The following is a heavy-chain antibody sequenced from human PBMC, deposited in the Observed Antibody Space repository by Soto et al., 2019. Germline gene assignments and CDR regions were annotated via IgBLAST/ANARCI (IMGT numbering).Heavy chain of an antibody. Sequence: QVQLQESGPGLVKPSETLSLTCTVSGGSISSYYWSWIRQPPGKGLEWIGYIYYSGSTNYNPSLKRRVTISVDTSKNQFSLKLSSVTAADTAVYYCARVISSGYWKSWFDPWGQGTLVTVSS. CDR2: IYYSGST. D-gene: IGHD3-22*01. CDR1: GGSISSYY. V-gene: IGHV4-59*01. J-gene: IGHJ5*02. CDR3: ARVISSGYWKSWFDP.